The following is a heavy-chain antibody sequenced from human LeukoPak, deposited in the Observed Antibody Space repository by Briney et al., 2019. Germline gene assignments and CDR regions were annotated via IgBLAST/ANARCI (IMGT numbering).Heavy chain of an antibody. CDR1: GGSFSGYY. CDR2: IYYSGST. V-gene: IGHV4-59*01. Sequence: SETLSLTCAVYGGSFSGYYWSWIRQPPGKGLEWIGYIYYSGSTNYNPSLKSRVTISVDTSKNQFSLKLSSVTAADAAVYYCARGVVEYSSGWYNYYYYYGMDVWGQGTTVTVSS. J-gene: IGHJ6*02. CDR3: ARGVVEYSSGWYNYYYYYGMDV. D-gene: IGHD6-19*01.